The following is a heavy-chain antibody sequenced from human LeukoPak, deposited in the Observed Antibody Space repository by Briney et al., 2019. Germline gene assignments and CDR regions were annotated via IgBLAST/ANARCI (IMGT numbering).Heavy chain of an antibody. Sequence: GGSLRLSCAASGFTFSSYAMHWVRQAPGKGLEWVAVISYDGSNKYYADSVKGRFTISRDNSKNTLYLQMNSLRAEDTAVYYCARESATPDSSGYWDYWGQGILVTVSS. CDR2: ISYDGSNK. CDR3: ARESATPDSSGYWDY. CDR1: GFTFSSYA. J-gene: IGHJ4*02. D-gene: IGHD3-22*01. V-gene: IGHV3-30-3*01.